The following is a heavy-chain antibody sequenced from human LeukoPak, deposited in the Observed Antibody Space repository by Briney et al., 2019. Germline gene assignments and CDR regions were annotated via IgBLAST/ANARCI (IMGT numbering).Heavy chain of an antibody. Sequence: SETLSLTCAVSGGSISSGGYSWSWIRQPPGKGLEWIGYIYYSGSAYYNPSLKSRVTISVDTSKNQFSLKLSSVTAADTAVYYCARGYWDDAFDIWGQGTMVTVSS. CDR3: ARGYWDDAFDI. V-gene: IGHV4-30-4*07. CDR2: IYYSGSA. J-gene: IGHJ3*02. CDR1: GGSISSGGYS. D-gene: IGHD1-26*01.